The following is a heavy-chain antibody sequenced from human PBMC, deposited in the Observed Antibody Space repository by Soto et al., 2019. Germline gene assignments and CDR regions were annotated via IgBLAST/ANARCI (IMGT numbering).Heavy chain of an antibody. J-gene: IGHJ5*02. D-gene: IGHD3-9*01. CDR1: GGSISSYY. Sequence: PSETLSLTCTVSGGSISSYYWGWIRQPPGKGLEWIGYIYYSGSTNYNPSLKSRVTISVDTSKNQFSLKLSSVTAADTAVYYCARGRNYDILTGYPSWFDPWGQGTLVTVSS. V-gene: IGHV4-59*01. CDR3: ARGRNYDILTGYPSWFDP. CDR2: IYYSGST.